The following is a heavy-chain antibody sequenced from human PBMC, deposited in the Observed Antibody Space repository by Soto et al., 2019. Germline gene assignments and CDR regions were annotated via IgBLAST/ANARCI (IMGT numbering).Heavy chain of an antibody. V-gene: IGHV3-23*01. J-gene: IGHJ5*02. Sequence: EVQLLESGGGLVQPGGSLRLSCAASGFTFSSYAMSWVRQAPGKGLEWVSAISGSGGSTYYADSVKGRFTISRDNSKNALYLQMNSLRAEDTAVYYCAKDPMVRGWFDPWGQGTLVTVSS. CDR3: AKDPMVRGWFDP. CDR1: GFTFSSYA. D-gene: IGHD3-10*01. CDR2: ISGSGGST.